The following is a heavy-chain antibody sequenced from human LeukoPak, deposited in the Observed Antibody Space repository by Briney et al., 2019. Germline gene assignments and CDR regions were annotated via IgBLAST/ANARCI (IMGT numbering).Heavy chain of an antibody. V-gene: IGHV3-7*05. CDR1: GFTFSRYW. CDR2: IKPDGSEK. D-gene: IGHD1-14*01. CDR3: AKHNTEAFDI. Sequence: GGSLRLSCAASGFTFSRYWMSWVRQAPGKGLGWVANIKPDGSEKYYVDSVKGRFTISRDNAKNSLYLQMNSLRAEDTAVYYCAKHNTEAFDIWGQGTMVTVSS. J-gene: IGHJ3*02.